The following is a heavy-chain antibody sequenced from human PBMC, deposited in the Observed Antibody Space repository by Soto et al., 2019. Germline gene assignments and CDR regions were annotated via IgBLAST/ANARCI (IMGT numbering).Heavy chain of an antibody. D-gene: IGHD3-10*01. Sequence: SETLSLTCTVSGGSISSGGYYWSWIRQHPGKGLEWIGYIYYSGSTYYNPSLKSRVTISVDTSKNQFSLKMSSVTAADTAVYYFARAGNYYGSGSYYNVYWFDPWGQGTLVTVSS. CDR3: ARAGNYYGSGSYYNVYWFDP. V-gene: IGHV4-31*03. J-gene: IGHJ5*02. CDR1: GGSISSGGYY. CDR2: IYYSGST.